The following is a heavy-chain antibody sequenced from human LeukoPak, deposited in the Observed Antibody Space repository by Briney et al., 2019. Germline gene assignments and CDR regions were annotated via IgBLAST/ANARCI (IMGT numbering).Heavy chain of an antibody. CDR1: GYTFSSYN. CDR2: ISYHGSDK. Sequence: GGSLKLSCAASGYTFSSYNMNWVRQAPGKGLEWVAVISYHGSDKDYADPVKGRFSISRDNPKNTVYLQMNSLRVEDTAVYYCARDHGGNRPNAFDIWGQGPMVTVSS. D-gene: IGHD4-23*01. V-gene: IGHV3-30-3*01. J-gene: IGHJ3*02. CDR3: ARDHGGNRPNAFDI.